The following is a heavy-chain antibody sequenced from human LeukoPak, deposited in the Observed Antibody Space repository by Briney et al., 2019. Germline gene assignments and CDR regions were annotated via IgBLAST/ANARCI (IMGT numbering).Heavy chain of an antibody. CDR3: ATGITGTTYRPTYYYYYYMDV. CDR1: GFTFSSYA. J-gene: IGHJ6*03. CDR2: ISGSGYTT. V-gene: IGHV3-23*01. Sequence: PGGSLRLSCAASGFTFSSYAMSWVRQAPGKGLEWVSGISGSGYTTYYADSVKGRFTISRDNSGNTLYLQMSSLRVEDTAVYYCATGITGTTYRPTYYYYYYMDVWGKGTTVTVSS. D-gene: IGHD1-7*01.